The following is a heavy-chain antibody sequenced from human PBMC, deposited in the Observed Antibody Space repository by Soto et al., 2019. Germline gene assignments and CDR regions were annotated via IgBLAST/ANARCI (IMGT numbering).Heavy chain of an antibody. CDR3: ARGITLPTPLDY. CDR1: GYTFTSYD. V-gene: IGHV1-3*01. Sequence: ASVTVSCKASGYTFTSYDINWVRQATGQGLKWMGWINAGNGNTKYSQKFQGRVTITRDTSASTAYMELSSLRSEDTAVYYCARGITLPTPLDYWGQGTLVTVSS. CDR2: INAGNGNT. J-gene: IGHJ4*02. D-gene: IGHD1-20*01.